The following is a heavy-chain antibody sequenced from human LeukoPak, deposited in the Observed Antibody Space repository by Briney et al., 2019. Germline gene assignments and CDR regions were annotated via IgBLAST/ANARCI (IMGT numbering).Heavy chain of an antibody. J-gene: IGHJ4*02. CDR2: TRKKVNSYTT. CDR1: GFTFSDHY. D-gene: IGHD3-10*01. Sequence: GGSLRLSCAASGFTFSDHYMDWVRQAPGKGLEWVGRTRKKVNSYTTEYAASVRGRFTISRDDSKNSLYLQMNSLKTEDTAVYYCARSYGSGTYPFDYWGQGTLVTVSS. CDR3: ARSYGSGTYPFDY. V-gene: IGHV3-72*01.